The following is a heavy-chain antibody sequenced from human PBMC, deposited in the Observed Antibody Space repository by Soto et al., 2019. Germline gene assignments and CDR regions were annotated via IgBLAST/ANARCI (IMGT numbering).Heavy chain of an antibody. CDR2: ISGSGGST. Sequence: PVGSLRLSCAASGFTFSSYAMSWVRQAPGKGLEWASAISGSGGSTYYADSVKGRFTISRDNSKNTLYLQMNSLRAEDTAVYYCAKDRGFWNQNWFDPWGQGTLVTVSS. D-gene: IGHD3-3*01. J-gene: IGHJ5*02. CDR1: GFTFSSYA. V-gene: IGHV3-23*01. CDR3: AKDRGFWNQNWFDP.